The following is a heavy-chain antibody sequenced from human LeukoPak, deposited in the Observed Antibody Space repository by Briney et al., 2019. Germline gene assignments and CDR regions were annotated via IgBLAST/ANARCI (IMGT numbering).Heavy chain of an antibody. V-gene: IGHV3-21*01. D-gene: IGHD3-10*01. CDR2: ISSSSNYI. Sequence: GGSLRLSCAASGLTFSSYSMNWVRQAPGKGLEWVSSISSSSNYIYYADSVKGRFTISSDNAKNSLYLQMNSLRAEDTAVYYCARVPHAMVRGVIITEFYFDYWGQGTLVTVSS. J-gene: IGHJ4*02. CDR3: ARVPHAMVRGVIITEFYFDY. CDR1: GLTFSSYS.